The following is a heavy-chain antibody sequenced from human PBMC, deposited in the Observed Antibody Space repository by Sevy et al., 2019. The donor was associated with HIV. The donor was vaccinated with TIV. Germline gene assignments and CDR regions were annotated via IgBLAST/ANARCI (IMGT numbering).Heavy chain of an antibody. CDR1: GGSVNTDASS. J-gene: IGHJ6*02. Sequence: SETLSLTRAVSGGSVNTDASSWSWIRQPPGKGLDWIGYIYHNGNTYYIPSLRSRVTISLDRSRNQFSLRLSSVTAADTAVYYGARESMVQGVLEGMDVWGQGTTVTVSS. CDR2: IYHNGNT. V-gene: IGHV4-30-2*01. D-gene: IGHD3-10*01. CDR3: ARESMVQGVLEGMDV.